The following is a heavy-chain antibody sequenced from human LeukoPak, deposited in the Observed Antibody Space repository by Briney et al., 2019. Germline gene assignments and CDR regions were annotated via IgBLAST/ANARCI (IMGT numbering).Heavy chain of an antibody. D-gene: IGHD3-22*01. CDR1: GGTFSSYA. CDR2: IIPIFGTA. J-gene: IGHJ4*02. V-gene: IGHV1-69*13. CDR3: ARATYYYDSSGYYFDY. Sequence: ASVKVSCKASGGTFSSYAISWVRQAPGQGLEWMGGIIPIFGTANYAQKFQGRVTITADESTSTAYMELSSLRSEDTAVYYCARATYYYDSSGYYFDYWGQGTLVTVSS.